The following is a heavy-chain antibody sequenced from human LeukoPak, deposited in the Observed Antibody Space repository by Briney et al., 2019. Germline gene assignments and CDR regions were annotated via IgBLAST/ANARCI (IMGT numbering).Heavy chain of an antibody. J-gene: IGHJ2*01. Sequence: ASVKVSCKASGYTFTSYGISWVRQAPGQGLEWMGWISAYNGNTNYAQKLQGRVTMTTDTSTSTAYMELRSLRSDDTAVYYCARGPERYYGDYEETYWYFDLWGRGTLVTVSS. CDR3: ARGPERYYGDYEETYWYFDL. CDR1: GYTFTSYG. D-gene: IGHD4-17*01. CDR2: ISAYNGNT. V-gene: IGHV1-18*01.